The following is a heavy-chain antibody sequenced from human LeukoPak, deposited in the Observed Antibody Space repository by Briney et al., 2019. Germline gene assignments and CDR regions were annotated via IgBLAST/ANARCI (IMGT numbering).Heavy chain of an antibody. CDR3: ARIPSVVVVIDDRYYFDY. Sequence: PGGSLRLSCAASGFTFSDYYMSWIRQAPGKGLEWVSYISSSGSTIYYADSVEGRFTISRDNAKNSLYLQMNSLRAEDTAVYYCARIPSVVVVIDDRYYFDYWGQGTLVTVSS. D-gene: IGHD3-22*01. CDR2: ISSSGSTI. J-gene: IGHJ4*02. V-gene: IGHV3-11*01. CDR1: GFTFSDYY.